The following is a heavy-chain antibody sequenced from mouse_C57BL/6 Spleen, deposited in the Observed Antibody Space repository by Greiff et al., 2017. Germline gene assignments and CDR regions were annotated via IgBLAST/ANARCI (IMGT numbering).Heavy chain of an antibody. J-gene: IGHJ1*03. CDR2: ISYDGSN. CDR1: GYSIPSGYY. Sequence: ESGPGLVKPSQSLSLTCSVTGYSIPSGYYWNWIRQFPGNKLEWMGYISYDGSNNYNPSLKNRISITRDTSKNQFFLKLNSVTTEDTATYYCARRGGDWYFDVWGTGTTVTVSS. CDR3: ARRGGDWYFDV. V-gene: IGHV3-6*01.